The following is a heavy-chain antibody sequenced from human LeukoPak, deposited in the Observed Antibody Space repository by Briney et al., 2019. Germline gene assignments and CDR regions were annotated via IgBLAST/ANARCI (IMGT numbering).Heavy chain of an antibody. CDR2: IKQDGSEK. V-gene: IGHV3-7*01. CDR1: GFTFSSYW. CDR3: ARDGSDFDHTRVFDI. D-gene: IGHD3-9*01. Sequence: GGSLRLSCAASGFTFSSYWMSWVRQAPGKGLEWVANIKQDGSEKYYVDSVKGRFTISRDNAKNSLYLQMNSLRAEDTAVYYCARDGSDFDHTRVFDIWGQGTMVTVSS. J-gene: IGHJ3*02.